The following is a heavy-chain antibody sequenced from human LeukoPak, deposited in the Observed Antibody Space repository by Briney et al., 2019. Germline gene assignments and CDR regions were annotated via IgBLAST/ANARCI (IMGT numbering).Heavy chain of an antibody. V-gene: IGHV4-4*07. CDR1: GGPISSYY. D-gene: IGHD3-3*01. CDR2: IYTSGST. J-gene: IGHJ6*02. Sequence: PSETLSLTCTVSGGPISSYYWSWIRQPAGKGLEWIGRIYTSGSTNYNTSLKSRVTMSIDTSKNQFSLKLSSVTAADTAVYYCAGITPYYYYGMDAWGQGTTVTVSS. CDR3: AGITPYYYYGMDA.